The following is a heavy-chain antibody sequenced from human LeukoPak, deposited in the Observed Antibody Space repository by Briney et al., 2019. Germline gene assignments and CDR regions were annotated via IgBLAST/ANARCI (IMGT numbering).Heavy chain of an antibody. CDR3: ARDSRFLAYDSSDY. Sequence: ASVKVSCKASGYTFTSHYMHWLRQAPGQGLEWMGIINPSGGSTSYAQKFQGRVIMTRDTSTSTVYMELDSLRSEDMAVYYCARDSRFLAYDSSDYWGQGTLVTVSS. CDR1: GYTFTSHY. CDR2: INPSGGST. D-gene: IGHD3-22*01. J-gene: IGHJ4*02. V-gene: IGHV1-46*01.